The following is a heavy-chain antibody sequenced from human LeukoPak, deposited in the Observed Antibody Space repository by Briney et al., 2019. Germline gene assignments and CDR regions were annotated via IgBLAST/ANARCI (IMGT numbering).Heavy chain of an antibody. D-gene: IGHD3-22*01. CDR1: GNSISSGYC. Sequence: SEHLSLTSTVPGNSISSGYCWGWIRQPPEKGLEWIGSIRHSGSTYYIPSLERRGSISVDTSKNQFSLKLSSVTAADTGVYYCPRGPPAHYYDGSGPRQGFDPWGEGTLVTVSS. CDR3: PRGPPAHYYDGSGPRQGFDP. CDR2: IRHSGST. J-gene: IGHJ5*01. V-gene: IGHV4-38-2*02.